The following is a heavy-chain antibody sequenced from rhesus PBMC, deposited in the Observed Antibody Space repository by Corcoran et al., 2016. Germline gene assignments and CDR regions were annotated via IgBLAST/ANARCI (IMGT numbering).Heavy chain of an antibody. V-gene: IGHV3-8*01. CDR2: INTGGGST. D-gene: IGHD3-9*01. Sequence: EVQLVESGGGLVQPGGSLRLSCAASGFTFGSYGMHWARQAPGKGLEWVSAINTGGGSTRYTDSVKGRFTISRENAKNTLYLQMDSLRAEDTAVYYCATGTRNAFDFWGQGLRVTVSS. CDR3: ATGTRNAFDF. J-gene: IGHJ3*01. CDR1: GFTFGSYG.